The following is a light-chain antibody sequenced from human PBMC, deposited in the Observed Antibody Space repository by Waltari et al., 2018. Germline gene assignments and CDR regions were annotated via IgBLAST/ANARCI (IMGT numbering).Light chain of an antibody. J-gene: IGLJ2*01. CDR3: ATWDDRLTAV. Sequence: QSILPQPPSASGTPGRTVTISCSGSNSNVGANSVSWYQQLPGTAPKLLIFGNNQRPSGVPDRFSGSKSGTSASLAIRGLRSEDEADYYCATWDDRLTAVFGGGTKLTVL. V-gene: IGLV1-47*01. CDR1: NSNVGANS. CDR2: GNN.